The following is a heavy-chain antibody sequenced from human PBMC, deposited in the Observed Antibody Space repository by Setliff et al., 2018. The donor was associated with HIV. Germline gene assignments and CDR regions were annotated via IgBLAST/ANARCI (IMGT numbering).Heavy chain of an antibody. CDR3: ASALLGMRYFDRLLEPDYYYGMDV. CDR1: GFTFSSYS. D-gene: IGHD3-9*01. CDR2: ISSSSSTI. V-gene: IGHV3-48*01. J-gene: IGHJ6*02. Sequence: PGGSLRLSCAASGFTFSSYSMNWVRQAPGKGLEWVSYISSSSSTIYYADSVKGRFTISRDNAKNSLYLQMNSLRAEDTAVYYCASALLGMRYFDRLLEPDYYYGMDVWGQGTTVTVSS.